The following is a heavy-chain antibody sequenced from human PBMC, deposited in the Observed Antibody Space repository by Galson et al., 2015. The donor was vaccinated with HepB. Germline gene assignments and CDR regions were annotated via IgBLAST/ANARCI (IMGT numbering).Heavy chain of an antibody. CDR1: GFTFSNYW. J-gene: IGHJ4*02. V-gene: IGHV3-7*01. Sequence: SLRLSCAASGFTFSNYWMNWVRQSPGKGLEWVANIMNDGCEKYSGDSVRGRFTISRDVAKMSLYLQMNSLRADDTTVYYCARERFGTAYFYYFHYWGQKNVVPVSS. CDR3: ARERFGTAYFYYFHY. CDR2: IMNDGCEK. D-gene: IGHD6-13*01.